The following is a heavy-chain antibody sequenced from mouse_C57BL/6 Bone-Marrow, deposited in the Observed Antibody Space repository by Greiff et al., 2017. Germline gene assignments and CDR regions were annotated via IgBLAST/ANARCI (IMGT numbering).Heavy chain of an antibody. CDR3: ATYYSNYGYWYFDV. CDR1: GIDFSRYW. J-gene: IGHJ1*03. CDR2: INPDSSTI. V-gene: IGHV4-1*01. D-gene: IGHD2-5*01. Sequence: EVKLMESGGGLVQPGGSLKLSCAASGIDFSRYWMSWVRRAPGKGLEWIGEINPDSSTINYAPSLKDKFIISRDNAKNTLYLQMSKVRSEDTALYYCATYYSNYGYWYFDVWGTGTTVTVSS.